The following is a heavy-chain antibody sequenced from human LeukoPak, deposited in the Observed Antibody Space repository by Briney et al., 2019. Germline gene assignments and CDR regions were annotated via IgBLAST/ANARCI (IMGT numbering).Heavy chain of an antibody. V-gene: IGHV1-18*01. CDR2: ISAYNGNT. J-gene: IGHJ3*02. CDR3: ARASYYYGYNGAFDI. Sequence: ASVKVSCKASGYTFTSYGISWVRQAPGQGLEWMGWISAYNGNTNYAQKLQGRVTMTTDTSTSTAYMELSSLRSEDTAVYYCARASYYYGYNGAFDIWGQGIMVTVSS. D-gene: IGHD3-10*01. CDR1: GYTFTSYG.